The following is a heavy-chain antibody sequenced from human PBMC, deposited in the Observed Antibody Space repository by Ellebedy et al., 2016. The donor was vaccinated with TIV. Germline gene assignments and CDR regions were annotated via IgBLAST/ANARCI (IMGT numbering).Heavy chain of an antibody. V-gene: IGHV1-2*04. CDR1: GYNFTVYY. D-gene: IGHD4-17*01. J-gene: IGHJ4*02. CDR3: ARDGSVTTVFDY. Sequence: AASVKVSCKASGYNFTVYYMHWVRHAPGQGLEWIGWINPNSGGTNYAQKFQVWVTMTRDTSISTAFMERTRLTSDDTAVYYCARDGSVTTVFDYWGQGTLVTVSS. CDR2: INPNSGGT.